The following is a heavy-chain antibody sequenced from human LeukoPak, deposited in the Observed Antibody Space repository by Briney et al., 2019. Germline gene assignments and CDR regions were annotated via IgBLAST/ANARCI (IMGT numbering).Heavy chain of an antibody. CDR3: ARERVTTIFGVVTLDPFDY. CDR2: ISAYNGNT. Sequence: GASVKVSFKASGYTFTSYGISWVRQAPGQGLEWMGWISAYNGNTNYAQKLQGRVTMTTDTSTSTAYMELRSLRSDDTAVYYCARERVTTIFGVVTLDPFDYWGQGTLVTVSS. V-gene: IGHV1-18*01. J-gene: IGHJ4*02. D-gene: IGHD3-3*01. CDR1: GYTFTSYG.